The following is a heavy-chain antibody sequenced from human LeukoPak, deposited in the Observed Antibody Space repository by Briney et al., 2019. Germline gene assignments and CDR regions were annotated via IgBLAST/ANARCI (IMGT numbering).Heavy chain of an antibody. D-gene: IGHD3-10*02. CDR3: AELGITMIGGV. V-gene: IGHV3-48*04. CDR1: GFTFSTYT. CDR2: ISSSGSTI. J-gene: IGHJ6*04. Sequence: GGSLRLSCAASGFTFSTYTMNWVRQAPGKGLEWVSYISSSGSTIYYADSVKGRFTISRDNAKNSLYLQMNSLRAEDTAVYYCAELGITMIGGVWGKGTTVTISS.